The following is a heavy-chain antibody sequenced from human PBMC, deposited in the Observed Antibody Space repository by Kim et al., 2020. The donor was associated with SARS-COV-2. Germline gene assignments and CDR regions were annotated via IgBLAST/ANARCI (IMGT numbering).Heavy chain of an antibody. CDR2: ISDDGSNK. Sequence: GGSLRLSCAASGFTFSSYAMHWVRQAPGKGLEWVAVISDDGSNKLYADSVKGRFTISRDNSKNTLYLQMNSLRTEDTAVHYCGRDPYCGGDCYPARGYLQYWGQGTLVTVSS. D-gene: IGHD2-21*02. J-gene: IGHJ1*01. CDR1: GFTFSSYA. CDR3: GRDPYCGGDCYPARGYLQY. V-gene: IGHV3-30-3*01.